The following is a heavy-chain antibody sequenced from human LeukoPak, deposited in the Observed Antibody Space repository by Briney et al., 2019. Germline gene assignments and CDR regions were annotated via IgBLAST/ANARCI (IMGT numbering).Heavy chain of an antibody. D-gene: IGHD1-14*01. J-gene: IGHJ4*02. Sequence: SGGSLRLSCAASGFTSSSYGMHWVRQAPGKGLEWVAAIWYDGSNKYYADSVKGRFTISRDNSKNTLYLQMNSLRAEDTAVYYCAKDRDLEAPSYRYFDYWGQGTLVTVSS. CDR1: GFTSSSYG. CDR3: AKDRDLEAPSYRYFDY. CDR2: IWYDGSNK. V-gene: IGHV3-33*06.